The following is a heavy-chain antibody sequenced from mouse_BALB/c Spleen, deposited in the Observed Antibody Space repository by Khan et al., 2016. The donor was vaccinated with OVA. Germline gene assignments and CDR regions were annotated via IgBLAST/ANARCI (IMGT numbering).Heavy chain of an antibody. CDR3: VRDGAYHRNDGWFAY. J-gene: IGHJ3*01. CDR2: INPSNGYT. Sequence: VQLQESGAELARPGASVKMSCKASGYTFTSYTIHWIKKRPGQGLEWIGYINPSNGYTNYNQKFKDKATLTTGKSSTTAYLQLSSLTSDDSAFYNGVRDGAYHRNDGWFAYWGQGTLVTVSA. CDR1: GYTFTSYT. D-gene: IGHD2-14*01. V-gene: IGHV1-4*01.